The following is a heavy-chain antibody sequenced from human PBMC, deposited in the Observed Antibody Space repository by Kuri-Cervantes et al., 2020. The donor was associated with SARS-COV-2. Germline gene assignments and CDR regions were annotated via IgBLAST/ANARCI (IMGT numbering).Heavy chain of an antibody. V-gene: IGHV4-38-2*02. CDR2: IYHSGST. CDR3: ARVSGDSRFSYYMDV. D-gene: IGHD7-27*01. CDR1: GYSISSGYY. J-gene: IGHJ6*03. Sequence: GSLRLSCTVSGYSISSGYYWGWIRQPPGKGLEWIGSIYHSGSTYYNPSLKSRVTISVDTSKNQFSLKLSSVTAADTAVYYCARVSGDSRFSYYMDVWGTGTTVTVSS.